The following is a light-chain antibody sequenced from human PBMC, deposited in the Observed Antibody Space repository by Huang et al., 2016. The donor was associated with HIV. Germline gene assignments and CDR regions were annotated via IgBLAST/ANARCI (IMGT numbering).Light chain of an antibody. Sequence: IQMTQSPSSLSASVGDRVTITCQASQDISNYLNWYQQKPGKAPKLLIYDASNLETGVPSRLSGSRYGTDFTFTISSLQPEDIATYYCQQYDNLPITFGQGTRLEIK. CDR2: DAS. CDR3: QQYDNLPIT. CDR1: QDISNY. J-gene: IGKJ5*01. V-gene: IGKV1-33*01.